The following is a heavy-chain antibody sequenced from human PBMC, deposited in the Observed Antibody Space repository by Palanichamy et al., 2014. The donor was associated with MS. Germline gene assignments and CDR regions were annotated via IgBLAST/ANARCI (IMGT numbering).Heavy chain of an antibody. CDR1: GFLVSDNY. CDR3: ARGRGYKDYRYFDY. V-gene: IGHV3-53*02. CDR2: IYSGGST. Sequence: VQVVETGGGLIQPGGSLRLSCAVSGFLVSDNYMTWVRQAPGKGLEWVSVIYSGGSTYYADSVKGRFTISRDTSTNTVYLQMSRLRDEDTAVYYCARGRGYKDYRYFDYWGQGSLVTVSS. J-gene: IGHJ4*02. D-gene: IGHD5-12*01.